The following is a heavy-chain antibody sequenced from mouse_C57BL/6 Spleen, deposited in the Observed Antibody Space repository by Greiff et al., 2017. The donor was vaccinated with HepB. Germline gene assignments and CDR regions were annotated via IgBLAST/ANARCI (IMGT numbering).Heavy chain of an antibody. D-gene: IGHD2-1*01. CDR3: SRRAGSTMADY. Sequence: LVESGAELVKPGASVKISCKASGYAFSSYWMNWVKQRPGKGLEWIGQIYPGDGDTNYNGKFKGKATLTADKSSSTAYMQLSSLTSEDSAVYFWSRRAGSTMADYWGQGTTLPVPS. CDR1: GYAFSSYW. CDR2: IYPGDGDT. J-gene: IGHJ2*01. V-gene: IGHV1-80*01.